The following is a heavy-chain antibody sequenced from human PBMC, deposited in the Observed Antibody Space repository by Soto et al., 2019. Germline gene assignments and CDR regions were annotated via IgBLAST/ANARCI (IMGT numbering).Heavy chain of an antibody. Sequence: SVKVSCKASGGTFSSYAISWVRQAPGQGLEWMGGTIPIFGTANYAQKFQGRVTITADESTSTAYMELSSLRSEDTAVYYCARAPGIAAAGTPYYYYYYGMDVWGQGTTVTVSS. V-gene: IGHV1-69*13. CDR1: GGTFSSYA. CDR3: ARAPGIAAAGTPYYYYYYGMDV. J-gene: IGHJ6*02. CDR2: TIPIFGTA. D-gene: IGHD6-13*01.